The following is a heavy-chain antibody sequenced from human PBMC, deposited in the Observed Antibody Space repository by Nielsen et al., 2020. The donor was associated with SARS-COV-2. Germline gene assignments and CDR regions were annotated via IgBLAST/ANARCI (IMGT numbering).Heavy chain of an antibody. J-gene: IGHJ4*02. CDR1: GFTFSSYA. CDR2: ISWNSGSI. Sequence: SLKISCAASGFTFSSYAMSWVRQAPGKGLEWVSGISWNSGSIGYADSVKGRFTISRDNAKNSLYLQMNSLRAEDTALYYCAKGSITIFGVVLNWGQGTLVTVSS. D-gene: IGHD3-3*01. CDR3: AKGSITIFGVVLN. V-gene: IGHV3-9*01.